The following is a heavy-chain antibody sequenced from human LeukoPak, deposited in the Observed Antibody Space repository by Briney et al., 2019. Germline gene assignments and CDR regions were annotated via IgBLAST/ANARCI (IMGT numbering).Heavy chain of an antibody. D-gene: IGHD3-22*01. Sequence: SQTLSLTCTVSGGSISSGDYYWSWIRQPPGKGLEWIGYIYYSGSTYYNPSLKSRVTISVDTSKNQFSLKLSSVTAADTAVYYCARDDSSGIRPLDYYYGMDVWGQGTTVTVSS. CDR3: ARDDSSGIRPLDYYYGMDV. V-gene: IGHV4-30-4*01. J-gene: IGHJ6*02. CDR1: GGSISSGDYY. CDR2: IYYSGST.